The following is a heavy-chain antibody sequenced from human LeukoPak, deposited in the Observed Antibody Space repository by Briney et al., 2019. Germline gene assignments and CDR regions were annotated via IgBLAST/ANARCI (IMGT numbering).Heavy chain of an antibody. CDR3: ATGGIIAAAHNWFDP. V-gene: IGHV3-23*01. J-gene: IGHJ5*02. CDR1: GSTFSSYG. D-gene: IGHD6-13*01. CDR2: TSGSGGST. Sequence: GGSLRLSCAASGSTFSSYGMSWVRQAPGKGLEWVSATSGSGGSTYYADSVKGRFTISRDNSKNTLYLQMNSLRAEDTAVYYCATGGIIAAAHNWFDPWGQGTLVTVSS.